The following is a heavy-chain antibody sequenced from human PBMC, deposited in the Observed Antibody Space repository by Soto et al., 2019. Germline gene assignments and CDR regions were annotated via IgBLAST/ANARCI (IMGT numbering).Heavy chain of an antibody. CDR2: ISFDGNNK. D-gene: IGHD3-22*01. CDR1: GFTFSNYG. CDR3: VKPKEHFYDSSPGET. Sequence: GGSLRLSCAASGFTFSNYGMHWVRQAPGKGLEWVAIISFDGNNKYYSDSVKGRFTVSRDNSKNMVFLQMNSLRPEDTAVYYCVKPKEHFYDSSPGETWGQGTPVTVSS. J-gene: IGHJ5*02. V-gene: IGHV3-30*18.